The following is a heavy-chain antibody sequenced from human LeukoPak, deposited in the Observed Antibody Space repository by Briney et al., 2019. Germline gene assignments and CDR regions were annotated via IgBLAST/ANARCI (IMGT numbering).Heavy chain of an antibody. D-gene: IGHD2-15*01. CDR2: INHSGST. CDR3: ATSRLFYYGMDV. V-gene: IGHV4-34*01. CDR1: GGSFSGYY. Sequence: SGTLSLTCAVYGGSFSGYYWSWIRPPPGKELEWIGEINHSGSTNYNPSLKSRVTISVDTSKNQFSLKLSSVTAADTAVYYCATSRLFYYGMDVWGQGTTVTVSS. J-gene: IGHJ6*02.